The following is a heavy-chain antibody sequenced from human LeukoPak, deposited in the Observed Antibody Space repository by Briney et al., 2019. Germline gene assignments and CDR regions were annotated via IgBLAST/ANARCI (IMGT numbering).Heavy chain of an antibody. V-gene: IGHV1-2*02. J-gene: IGHJ4*02. CDR2: INPNSGGT. Sequence: ASVKVSCKASGYTFTSYGISWVRQAPGQGLEWMGWINPNSGGTNYAQKFQGRVTMTRDTSISTAYMELSRLRSDDTAVYYCARVGVGVDYWGQGTLVTVSS. D-gene: IGHD1-26*01. CDR1: GYTFTSYG. CDR3: ARVGVGVDY.